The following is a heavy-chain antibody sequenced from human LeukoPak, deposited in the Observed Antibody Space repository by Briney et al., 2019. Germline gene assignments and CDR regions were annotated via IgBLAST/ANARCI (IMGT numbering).Heavy chain of an antibody. CDR3: ARGGDGYNSHFDY. D-gene: IGHD5-24*01. J-gene: IGHJ4*02. CDR2: ISSSSSYI. Sequence: GGSLRLSCAASGFTFSSYSMNWVRQAPGKGLEWVSSISSSSSYIYYADSVKGRFTISRDNAKNSLYLLMNSLRAEDTAVYYCARGGDGYNSHFDYWGQGTLVTVSS. V-gene: IGHV3-21*01. CDR1: GFTFSSYS.